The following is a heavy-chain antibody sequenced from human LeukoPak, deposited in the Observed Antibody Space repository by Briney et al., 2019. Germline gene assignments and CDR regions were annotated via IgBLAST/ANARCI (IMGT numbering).Heavy chain of an antibody. CDR2: IYYSGST. D-gene: IGHD3-10*01. J-gene: IGHJ3*02. CDR1: GGSISSSSYY. Sequence: SETLSLTCTVSGGSISSSSYYWGWIRQPPGKGLEWIGSIYYSGSTNYNPSLKSRVTISVDTSKNQFSLKLSSVTAADTAVYYCARRRGDYGSGELNIWGQGTMVTVSS. CDR3: ARRRGDYGSGELNI. V-gene: IGHV4-39*07.